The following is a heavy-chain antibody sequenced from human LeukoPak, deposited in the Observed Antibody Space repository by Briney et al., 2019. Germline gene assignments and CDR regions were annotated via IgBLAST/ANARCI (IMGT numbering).Heavy chain of an antibody. CDR1: GGTFSSYA. V-gene: IGHV1-69*05. CDR2: IIPIFGTA. J-gene: IGHJ6*03. Sequence: SVKVSCKASGGTFSSYAISWVRQAPGQGLEWMGRIIPIFGTANYAQKFQGRVTITTDESTSTAYMELSSLRSEDTAVYYCARVCSSTSCYASSYYMDVWGKGTTVTVSS. CDR3: ARVCSSTSCYASSYYMDV. D-gene: IGHD2-2*01.